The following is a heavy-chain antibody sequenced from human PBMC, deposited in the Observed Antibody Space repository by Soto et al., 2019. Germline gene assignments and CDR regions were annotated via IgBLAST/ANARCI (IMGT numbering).Heavy chain of an antibody. Sequence: ASVKVSCKASGYTFTSYGISWVRQAPGQGLEWMGWISAYNGNTNYAQKLQGRVTMTTDTSTSTAYMELRSLRSDDTAVYYCARQGRMYYYGSGDSFDIWGQGTMVTVS. CDR3: ARQGRMYYYGSGDSFDI. CDR1: GYTFTSYG. CDR2: ISAYNGNT. J-gene: IGHJ3*02. D-gene: IGHD3-10*01. V-gene: IGHV1-18*01.